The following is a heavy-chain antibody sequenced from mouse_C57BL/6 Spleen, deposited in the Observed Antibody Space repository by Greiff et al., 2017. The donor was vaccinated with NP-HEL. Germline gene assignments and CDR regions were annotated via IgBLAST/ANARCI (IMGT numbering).Heavy chain of an antibody. CDR3: ASPYYYGSSYWYFDV. CDR2: IYPGDGDT. Sequence: VQRVESGAELVKPGASVKISCKASGYAFSSYWMNWVKQRPGKGLEWIGQIYPGDGDTNYNGKFKGKATLTADKSSSTAYMQLSSLTSEDSAVYFCASPYYYGSSYWYFDVWGTGTTVTVSS. D-gene: IGHD1-1*01. CDR1: GYAFSSYW. V-gene: IGHV1-80*01. J-gene: IGHJ1*03.